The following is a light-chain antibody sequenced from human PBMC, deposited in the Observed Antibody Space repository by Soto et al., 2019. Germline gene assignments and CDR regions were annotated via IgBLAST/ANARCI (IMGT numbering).Light chain of an antibody. CDR3: SSFTSSITLV. CDR1: SSDIGGYNC. Sequence: QSVLTQPASVSGSPGQAITISCTGSSSDIGGYNCVSWYQQHPGKAPKLMIYDVSNRPSGVSDRFSGSKSGNTASLTISGLQPEDEADYYCSSFTSSITLVFGGGTKVTVL. CDR2: DVS. J-gene: IGLJ2*01. V-gene: IGLV2-14*03.